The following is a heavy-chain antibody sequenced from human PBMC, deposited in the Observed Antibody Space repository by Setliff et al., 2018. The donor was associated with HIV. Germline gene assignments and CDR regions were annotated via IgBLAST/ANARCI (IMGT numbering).Heavy chain of an antibody. D-gene: IGHD4-17*01. Sequence: SVKVSCKASGDTFGRFGISWVRQAPGQGLEWMGGIIPTFTRANYAQKFQARVIITTDRSTSTAFMELTSLTSEDTAVYYCARSVHSLYGDYATYFDPWGQGTQVTVSS. V-gene: IGHV1-69*05. J-gene: IGHJ5*02. CDR1: GDTFGRFG. CDR2: IIPTFTRA. CDR3: ARSVHSLYGDYATYFDP.